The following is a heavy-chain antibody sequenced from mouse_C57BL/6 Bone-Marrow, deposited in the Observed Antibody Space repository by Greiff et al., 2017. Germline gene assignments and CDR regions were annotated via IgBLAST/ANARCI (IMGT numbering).Heavy chain of an antibody. CDR1: GYTFTDYY. V-gene: IGHV1-26*01. J-gene: IGHJ2*01. Sequence: EVQLQQSGPELVKPGASVKISCKASGYTFTDYYMNWVKQSHGKSLEWIGDINPNNGGTSYNQKFKGKATLTVDKSSSTAYMELRSLTSEDSAVYYCASCLMEYYDYWGQGTTLTVSS. CDR3: ASCLMEYYDY. CDR2: INPNNGGT. D-gene: IGHD1-1*01.